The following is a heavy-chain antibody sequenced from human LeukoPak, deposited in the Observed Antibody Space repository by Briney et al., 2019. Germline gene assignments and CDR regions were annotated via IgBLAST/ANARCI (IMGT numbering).Heavy chain of an antibody. CDR1: GFTFSSYE. V-gene: IGHV3-48*03. D-gene: IGHD1-1*01. Sequence: QPGGSLRLSCAASGFTFSSYEMNWVRQAPGKGLEWVSYISSSGSTIYYADSVKGRFTISRDNAKNSLYLQMNSLRAEDTALYYCAKGLERESRLDSWGQGTLVTVSS. CDR3: AKGLERESRLDS. J-gene: IGHJ4*02. CDR2: ISSSGSTI.